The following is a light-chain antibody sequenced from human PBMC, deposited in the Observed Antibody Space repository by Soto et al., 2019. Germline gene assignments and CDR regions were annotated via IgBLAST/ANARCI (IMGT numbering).Light chain of an antibody. J-gene: IGKJ4*01. Sequence: EIVLTQSPATLSLSPGERATLSCRASQSVSSYLAWYQQKPGQAPRLLIYDASNSATGIPARVSGSGPGTDFTLTISSLEPEDFAVYYCQQRSNWPPLTFGGGTKVEIK. CDR2: DAS. CDR1: QSVSSY. CDR3: QQRSNWPPLT. V-gene: IGKV3-11*01.